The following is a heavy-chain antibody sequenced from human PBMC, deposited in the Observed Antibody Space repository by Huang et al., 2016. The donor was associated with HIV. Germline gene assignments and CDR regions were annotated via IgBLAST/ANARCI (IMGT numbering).Heavy chain of an antibody. Sequence: QVRLVESGGGVVQPGASLTLSCSASGFPFSASGMDWVRQAPGKGLEWVSFIRYYGNNDYLIGSVKGRFTISRDNSNNTLYLRMNSLRPEDTAVYYCVKERGSSRARSSFDFWGQGTSVIVSS. V-gene: IGHV3-30*02. CDR3: VKERGSSRARSSFDF. J-gene: IGHJ3*01. CDR1: GFPFSASG. CDR2: IRYYGNND. D-gene: IGHD6-13*01.